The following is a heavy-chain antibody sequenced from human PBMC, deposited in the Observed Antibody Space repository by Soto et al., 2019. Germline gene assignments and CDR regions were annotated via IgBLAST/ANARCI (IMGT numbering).Heavy chain of an antibody. CDR1: GGTLSTYT. Sequence: SVKVSCKASGGTLSTYTITWVRQAPGQGLEWMGRIIPIIGIINYAQKFQGRVTITADKFTGTAYMELTRLRSDDTAVYYCAGDPDSHYNDSHASSYPWGQGTLVTVSS. V-gene: IGHV1-69*04. D-gene: IGHD3-22*01. J-gene: IGHJ5*02. CDR3: AGDPDSHYNDSHASSYP. CDR2: IIPIIGII.